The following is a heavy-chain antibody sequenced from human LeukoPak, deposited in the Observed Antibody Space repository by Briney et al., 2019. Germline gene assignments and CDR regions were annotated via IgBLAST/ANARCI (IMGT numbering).Heavy chain of an antibody. CDR3: AKSNGYGLVDI. J-gene: IGHJ3*02. CDR1: GGSVSDYY. Sequence: SETLSLTCTISGGSVSDYYWSWIRRPPGKGLEWIGNIFYSGSTYYSPSLKSRVTISLDTSRNQFSLKLNSVTAADTAVYYCAKSNGYGLVDIWGQGTMVTVSS. D-gene: IGHD3-10*01. CDR2: IFYSGST. V-gene: IGHV4-59*02.